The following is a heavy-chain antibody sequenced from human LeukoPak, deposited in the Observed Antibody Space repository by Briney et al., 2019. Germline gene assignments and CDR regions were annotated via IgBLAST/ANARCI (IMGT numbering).Heavy chain of an antibody. Sequence: ASVKVSCKASGYTFTSYGISWVRQAPGQGLEWMGWISAYNGNTNYAQKLQGRVTMTTDTSTSTAYMEPRSLRSDDTAVYYCARDHRFLAAAAGMGYWGQGTLVTVSS. V-gene: IGHV1-18*01. CDR1: GYTFTSYG. CDR2: ISAYNGNT. D-gene: IGHD6-13*01. J-gene: IGHJ4*02. CDR3: ARDHRFLAAAAGMGY.